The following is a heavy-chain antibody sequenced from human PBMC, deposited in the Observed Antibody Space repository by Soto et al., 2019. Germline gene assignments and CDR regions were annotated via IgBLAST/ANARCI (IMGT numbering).Heavy chain of an antibody. Sequence: ASVKVSCKASGYTFTGYYMHWVRQAPGQGLEWMGWINPNSGGTNYAQKFQGRVTMTRDTSISTAYMELSRLRSDDTAVYYCARDYVYTREGSGYNWFDPWGQGTLVTVSS. CDR1: GYTFTGYY. CDR3: ARDYVYTREGSGYNWFDP. D-gene: IGHD1-26*01. CDR2: INPNSGGT. V-gene: IGHV1-2*02. J-gene: IGHJ5*02.